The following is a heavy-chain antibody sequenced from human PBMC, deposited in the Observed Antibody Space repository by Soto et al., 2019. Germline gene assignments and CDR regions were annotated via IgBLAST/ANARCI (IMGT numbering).Heavy chain of an antibody. CDR1: GYTFINYA. Sequence: QVQLVQSGAEVKKPGPSVKISCKASGYTFINYAIHWVRQAPGQRLEWMGWINAANGNRRYSRKFQGRLTITSDTSASAAYVALSSVGSEDTAVYSCARDYALLTGNNDIPLNGLEVWGQGATVSVSS. CDR2: INAANGNR. V-gene: IGHV1-3*01. J-gene: IGHJ6*02. D-gene: IGHD3-9*01. CDR3: ARDYALLTGNNDIPLNGLEV.